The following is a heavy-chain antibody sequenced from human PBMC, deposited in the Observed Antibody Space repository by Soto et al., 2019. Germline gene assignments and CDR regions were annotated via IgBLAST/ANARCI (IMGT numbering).Heavy chain of an antibody. CDR1: GYTFTGYY. CDR2: INPNSGAT. V-gene: IGHV1-2*04. CDR3: AAYYNILTGYHDAFDI. J-gene: IGHJ3*02. Sequence: QVQLVQSGAEVKKPGASVKVSCKASGYTFTGYYMHWVRQAPGQGLEWMGWINPNSGATNYAQKFQGWVTMTRDTSXXAYMELNSLKSDDTAVYYCAAYYNILTGYHDAFDIWGQGTMVTVSS. D-gene: IGHD3-9*01.